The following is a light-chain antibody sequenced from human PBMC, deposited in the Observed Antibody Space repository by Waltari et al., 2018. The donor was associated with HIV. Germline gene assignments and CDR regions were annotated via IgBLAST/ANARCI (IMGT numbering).Light chain of an antibody. CDR3: CSYTSSDTLWV. J-gene: IGLJ3*02. CDR2: DCS. Sequence: QSALTQPASVSGSLGPSIPTTCTRSSSDAGDFNFVLWYQHRPGKAPKVIIYDCSYRPSVVSNRFSGSKSANTASLTISGLQAEDEAVYYCCSYTSSDTLWVFGGGTKLTVL. CDR1: SSDAGDFNF. V-gene: IGLV2-14*03.